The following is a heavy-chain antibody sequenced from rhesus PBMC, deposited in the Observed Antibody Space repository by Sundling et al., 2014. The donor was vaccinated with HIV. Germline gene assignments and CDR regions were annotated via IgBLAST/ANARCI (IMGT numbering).Heavy chain of an antibody. CDR1: GGSIDSGSYY. CDR3: ARVEYCDAIYCSYYFDQ. V-gene: IGHV4S13*01. J-gene: IGHJ4*01. D-gene: IGHD2-27*01. CDR2: VNGNSGST. Sequence: QVQLQESGPGLVKPSETLSLTCGVSGGSIDSGSYYWNWIRQPPGRGLEWIGYVNGNSGSTNYNPSLRNRVTISKDTSKRQFSLKLTSATAADTAVYYCARVEYCDAIYCSYYFDQWAQGVLVTVSS.